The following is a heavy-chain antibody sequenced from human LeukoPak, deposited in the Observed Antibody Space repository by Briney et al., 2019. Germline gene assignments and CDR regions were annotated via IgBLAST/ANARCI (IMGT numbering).Heavy chain of an antibody. J-gene: IGHJ4*02. CDR3: TTDLWYYYGSGSYLKVF. Sequence: PRGSLRLSCAASGFTFSNAWMSWVRQAPGKGLEWVGRIKSKTDGGTTDYAAPVKGRFTISRDDPKNTLYLQMNSLKTEDTAVYYCTTDLWYYYGSGSYLKVFWGQGTLVTVSS. CDR1: GFTFSNAW. CDR2: IKSKTDGGTT. V-gene: IGHV3-15*01. D-gene: IGHD3-10*01.